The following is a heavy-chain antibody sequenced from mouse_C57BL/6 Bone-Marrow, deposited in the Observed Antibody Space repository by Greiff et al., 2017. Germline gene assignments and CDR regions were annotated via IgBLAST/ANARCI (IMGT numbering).Heavy chain of an antibody. CDR3: ARVTTVVATRYFDV. Sequence: AAEGLDFSRYWMSWVRRAPGKGLEWIGEINPDSSTINYAPSLKDKFIISRDNAKNTLYLQMSKVRSEDTALYYCARVTTVVATRYFDVWGTGTTVTVSS. CDR2: INPDSSTI. V-gene: IGHV4-1*01. CDR1: GLDFSRYW. D-gene: IGHD1-1*01. J-gene: IGHJ1*03.